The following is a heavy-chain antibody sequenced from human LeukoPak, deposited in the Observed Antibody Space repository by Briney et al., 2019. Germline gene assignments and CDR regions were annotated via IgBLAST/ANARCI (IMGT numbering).Heavy chain of an antibody. CDR3: ARKRITMVRGVIISSWFDP. Sequence: ASVKVSCKASGYTFTGYYMHWVRQAPGQGLEWMGWINPNSGGTNYAQKFQGRLTMTRDTSISTAYMELSRLRSDDTAVYYCARKRITMVRGVIISSWFDPWGQGTLVTVSS. CDR2: INPNSGGT. J-gene: IGHJ5*02. V-gene: IGHV1-2*02. CDR1: GYTFTGYY. D-gene: IGHD3-10*01.